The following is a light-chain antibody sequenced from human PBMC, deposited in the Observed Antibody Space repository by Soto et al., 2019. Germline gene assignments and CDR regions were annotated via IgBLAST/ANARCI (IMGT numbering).Light chain of an antibody. CDR2: GAS. CDR3: QQYGSSPFT. J-gene: IGKJ3*01. CDR1: QSVSSNY. V-gene: IGKV3-20*01. Sequence: EIVLTQSPGTLALSPGERATLSCRASQSVSSNYLTWYQQKPGQAPRLLIHGASSRATGIPDRFSGSGSGTDFTLTISRLEPEDFAVYYCQQYGSSPFTLGPGTKVDIK.